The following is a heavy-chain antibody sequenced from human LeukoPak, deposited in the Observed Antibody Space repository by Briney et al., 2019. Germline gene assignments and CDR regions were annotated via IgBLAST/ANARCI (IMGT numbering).Heavy chain of an antibody. Sequence: SETLSLTCAVYGGSFRGYYWSWIRQPPGKGLECIGEINHSGSTNYNPSLKSRVTISVDTSKNQFSLKLSSVTAADTAVYYCARGRRYCSDSSGRGDYYYDMDVWGKGTTVTVSS. CDR1: GGSFRGYY. CDR3: ARGRRYCSDSSGRGDYYYDMDV. CDR2: INHSGST. J-gene: IGHJ6*03. V-gene: IGHV4-34*01. D-gene: IGHD3-22*01.